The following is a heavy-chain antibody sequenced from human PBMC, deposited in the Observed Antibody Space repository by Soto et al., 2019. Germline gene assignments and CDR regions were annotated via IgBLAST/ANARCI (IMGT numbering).Heavy chain of an antibody. D-gene: IGHD4-17*01. CDR3: TTRRLQLTYYYYYGMDV. CDR1: GFTFSNAW. CDR2: IKSKTDGGTT. Sequence: PGGSLRLSCAASGFTFSNAWISWVRQAPGKGLEWVGRIKSKTDGGTTDYAAPVKGRFTISRDDSKNTLYLQMNSLKIEDTAVYYCTTRRLQLTYYYYYGMDVWGQGTTVTGSS. J-gene: IGHJ6*02. V-gene: IGHV3-15*01.